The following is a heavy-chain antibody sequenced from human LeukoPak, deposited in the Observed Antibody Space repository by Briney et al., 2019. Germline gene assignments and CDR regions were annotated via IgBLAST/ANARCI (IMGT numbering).Heavy chain of an antibody. V-gene: IGHV3-74*01. Sequence: PGGSLRLSCAASGFTFSSYWMHWVRQAPGKGLVWVSRIKSDGSSTRYADSVKGRFTISRDNAKNTLYLQMNSLRAEDTAVYYCARDDGDYYYYYMDVWGKGTTVTVSS. CDR1: GFTFSSYW. CDR3: ARDDGDYYYYYMDV. CDR2: IKSDGSST. D-gene: IGHD4-17*01. J-gene: IGHJ6*03.